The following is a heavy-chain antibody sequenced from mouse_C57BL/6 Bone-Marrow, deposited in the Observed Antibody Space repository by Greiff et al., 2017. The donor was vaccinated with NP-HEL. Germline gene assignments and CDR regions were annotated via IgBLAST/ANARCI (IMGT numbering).Heavy chain of an antibody. CDR2: INPNNGGT. D-gene: IGHD1-1*01. J-gene: IGHJ4*01. CDR1: GYTFTDYY. Sequence: EVQLQQSGPELVKPGASVKISCKASGYTFTDYYMNWVKQSHGKSLEWIGDINPNNGGTSYNQKFKGKATLTVDKSSSTAYMELRSLTSEDSAVYYCASSITTVVATPWDYWGQGTSVTVSS. V-gene: IGHV1-26*01. CDR3: ASSITTVVATPWDY.